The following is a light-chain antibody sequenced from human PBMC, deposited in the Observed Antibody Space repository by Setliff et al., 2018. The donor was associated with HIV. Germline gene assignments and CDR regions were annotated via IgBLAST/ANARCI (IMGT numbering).Light chain of an antibody. CDR3: HHYDSDYT. Sequence: SPSALSASVGDRVTITCRASQIINNRLAWYQQKPGKAPKLLMYLASKLQSGVPSRFSGSGSGTDFTLTITSLQPDDFATYYCHHYDSDYTFGQGTRLEIK. J-gene: IGKJ5*01. V-gene: IGKV1-5*03. CDR1: QIINNR. CDR2: LAS.